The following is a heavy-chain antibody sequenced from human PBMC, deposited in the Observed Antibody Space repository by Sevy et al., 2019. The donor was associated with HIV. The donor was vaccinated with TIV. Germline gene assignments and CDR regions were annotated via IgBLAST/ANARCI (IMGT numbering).Heavy chain of an antibody. CDR1: GFAFSTHA. CDR3: ARDGGYSVKWYPLY. CDR2: ISYEGTET. D-gene: IGHD1-26*01. Sequence: GGSLRLSCAASGFAFSTHAMHWVRQAPGKGLEWVAVISYEGTETFYADSAEGRFTISRDNSKNMLFLQINSLGPEDTAVYYCARDGGYSVKWYPLYWGHGTLVTVSS. V-gene: IGHV3-30-3*01. J-gene: IGHJ4*01.